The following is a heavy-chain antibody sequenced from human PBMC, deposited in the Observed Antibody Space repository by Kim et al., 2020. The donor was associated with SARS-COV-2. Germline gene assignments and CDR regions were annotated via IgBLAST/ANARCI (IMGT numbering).Heavy chain of an antibody. V-gene: IGHV1-2*02. J-gene: IGHJ6*02. CDR3: ARDADYGDYGAYGMDV. CDR2: INPNSGGT. D-gene: IGHD4-17*01. Sequence: ASVKVSCKASGYTFTGYYMHWVRQAPGQGLEWMGWINPNSGGTHYAQKFQGRVTMTRATSISTAYMELSRLRSDDTAVYYCARDADYGDYGAYGMDVWGQGTTVTVSS. CDR1: GYTFTGYY.